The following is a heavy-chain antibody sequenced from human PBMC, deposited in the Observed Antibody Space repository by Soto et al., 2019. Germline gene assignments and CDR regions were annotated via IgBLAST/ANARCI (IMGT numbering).Heavy chain of an antibody. CDR2: TYHSGST. J-gene: IGHJ6*02. D-gene: IGHD2-2*01. CDR3: ASPKNYCSSTGCYEYYGMDV. Sequence: SETLSRTGVVSVGSISSSNWWSCVRQPPGKGLEWMGQTYHSGSTNNNPSLKSRVTISVDKSKNQFSLKLSSVTAADTAVYYCASPKNYCSSTGCYEYYGMDVWGQGSTFGVSS. CDR1: VGSISSSNW. V-gene: IGHV4-4*02.